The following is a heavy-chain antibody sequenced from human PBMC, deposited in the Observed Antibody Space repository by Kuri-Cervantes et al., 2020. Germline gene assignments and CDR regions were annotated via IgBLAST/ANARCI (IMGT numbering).Heavy chain of an antibody. CDR2: FDPEDGET. D-gene: IGHD1-26*01. Sequence: ASVKVSCKVSGYTLTELSMHWVRQAPGKGLEWMGGFDPEDGETIYAQKFQGRVTMTEDTSTDTAYMELSSLRSEDTAVYYCATVPRWSQYSGSYFWFDPWGQGTLVTVSS. CDR3: ATVPRWSQYSGSYFWFDP. J-gene: IGHJ5*02. CDR1: GYTLTELS. V-gene: IGHV1-24*01.